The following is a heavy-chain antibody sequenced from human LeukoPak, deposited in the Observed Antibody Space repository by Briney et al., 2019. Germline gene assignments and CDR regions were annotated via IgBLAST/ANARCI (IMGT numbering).Heavy chain of an antibody. CDR1: GFTFSDYG. V-gene: IGHV3-30*02. Sequence: GGSLRLSCAASGFTFSDYGMHWVRQAPGKGLEWVAFIRYDASNKYYADSVKGRFTISRDNSKNMVFLQMNSLGPEDTAVYYCAKDANFRVPGEDWGQGILVTVSS. J-gene: IGHJ4*02. CDR2: IRYDASNK. D-gene: IGHD3-10*01. CDR3: AKDANFRVPGED.